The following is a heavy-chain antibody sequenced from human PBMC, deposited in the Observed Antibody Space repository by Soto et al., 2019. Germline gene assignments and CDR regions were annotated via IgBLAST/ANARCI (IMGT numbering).Heavy chain of an antibody. CDR2: IWYDGSNK. CDR3: ASGTGYSSSWYLSGYYGMDV. Sequence: PXGSLRLSCAAAGFTFSSYGMHWVRQAPGRGLDWVAVIWYDGSNKYYADSVKGRFTISRDNSKNTLYLQMNSLRAEDTAVYYCASGTGYSSSWYLSGYYGMDVWGQGTTVTVSS. CDR1: GFTFSSYG. V-gene: IGHV3-33*01. J-gene: IGHJ6*02. D-gene: IGHD6-13*01.